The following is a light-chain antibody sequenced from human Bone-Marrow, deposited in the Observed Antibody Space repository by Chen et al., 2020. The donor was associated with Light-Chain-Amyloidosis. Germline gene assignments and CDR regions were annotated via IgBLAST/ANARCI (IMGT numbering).Light chain of an antibody. Sequence: SYVLTQPSSVSVAPGQTATSACGGDNIGSTSVHWYQQPPGQAPLLVVYDDSDRPPGIPERLSGSNSGNTATLTISRGEAGDEADYYCQVWDRSSDRPVFGGGTKLTVL. V-gene: IGLV3-21*02. J-gene: IGLJ3*02. CDR3: QVWDRSSDRPV. CDR2: DDS. CDR1: NIGSTS.